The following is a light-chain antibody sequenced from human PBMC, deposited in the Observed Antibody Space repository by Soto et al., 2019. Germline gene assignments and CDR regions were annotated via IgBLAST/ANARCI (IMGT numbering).Light chain of an antibody. V-gene: IGKV4-1*01. J-gene: IGKJ2*01. CDR3: HEYSSTPVYT. Sequence: DIVMTQSPDSLAVSLGESATINCKSSQSVLYSSNNKNYLAWYQQKPGQPPKLLIYWASTRESGVPDRFSGSGSWTDFTLTISSLQAEDVAVYYCHEYSSTPVYTFGQGTKLEIK. CDR1: QSVLYSSNNKNY. CDR2: WAS.